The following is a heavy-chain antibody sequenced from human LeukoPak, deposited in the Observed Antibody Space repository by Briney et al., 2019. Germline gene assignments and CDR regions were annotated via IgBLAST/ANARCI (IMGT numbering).Heavy chain of an antibody. D-gene: IGHD3-10*01. V-gene: IGHV4-34*01. J-gene: IGHJ4*02. CDR2: INHSGST. CDR3: ARGPTMVRGVITRDY. CDR1: GGSFSGYY. Sequence: KTSETLSLTCAVYGGSFSGYYWSWIRQPPGKGLEWIGEINHSGSTNYNPSLKSRVTISVDTSKNQFSLKLSSVTAADTAVYYCARGPTMVRGVITRDYWGQGTLVTVSS.